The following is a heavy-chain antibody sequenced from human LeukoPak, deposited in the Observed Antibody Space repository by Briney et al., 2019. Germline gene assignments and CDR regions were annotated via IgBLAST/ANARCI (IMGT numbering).Heavy chain of an antibody. Sequence: SETLSLTCAVSGYSISSGYYWGWIRQPPGKGLERIGSIYHSGSTYYNPSLKSRVTISVDTSKNQFSLKLSSVTAADTAVYYCARPQAAAGTLYAFDIWGQGTMVTVSS. V-gene: IGHV4-38-2*01. CDR2: IYHSGST. CDR1: GYSISSGYY. D-gene: IGHD6-13*01. J-gene: IGHJ3*02. CDR3: ARPQAAAGTLYAFDI.